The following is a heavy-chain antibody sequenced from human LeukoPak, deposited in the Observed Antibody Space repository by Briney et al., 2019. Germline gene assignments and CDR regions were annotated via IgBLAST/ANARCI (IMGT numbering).Heavy chain of an antibody. V-gene: IGHV4-59*12. J-gene: IGHJ4*02. CDR3: ARPHSSGYYYPLDY. D-gene: IGHD3-22*01. Sequence: SETLSLTCTVSGGSISGYYWSWIRQPPGKGLEWIGYIYHSGSTYYNPSLKSRVTISVDRSKNQFSLKLSSVTAADTAVYYCARPHSSGYYYPLDYWGQGTLVTVSS. CDR2: IYHSGST. CDR1: GGSISGYY.